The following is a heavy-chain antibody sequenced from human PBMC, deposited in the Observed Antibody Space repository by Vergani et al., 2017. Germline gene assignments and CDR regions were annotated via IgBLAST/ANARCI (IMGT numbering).Heavy chain of an antibody. V-gene: IGHV3-66*02. D-gene: IGHD1-26*01. CDR1: GFTVSSNY. J-gene: IGHJ6*02. CDR3: ARDRFRFVENWELYYYYGMDF. CDR2: IYSGGST. Sequence: VQLVESGGGVVQRGGSLRLSCAASGFTVSSNYMSWVRQAPGKGLEWVSVIYSGGSTYYADSVKGRFTIARANYKNTLYLQMNSLRAEDTAVYYCARDRFRFVENWELYYYYGMDFWGQGTTVTVSS.